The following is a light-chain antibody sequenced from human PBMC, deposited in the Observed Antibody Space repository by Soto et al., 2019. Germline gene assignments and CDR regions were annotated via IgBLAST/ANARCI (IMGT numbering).Light chain of an antibody. J-gene: IGKJ1*01. CDR3: QQYNNYPRT. V-gene: IGKV1-5*01. CDR2: DAS. Sequence: DIQMTQSPSTLSASIGDRVTITCRASESIRTWLAWYQHKPGKAPKFLIYDASSLESGVPSRFSCSGSGTEFTLTISNLQPDDFATYFCQQYNNYPRTFGQGTKVDIK. CDR1: ESIRTW.